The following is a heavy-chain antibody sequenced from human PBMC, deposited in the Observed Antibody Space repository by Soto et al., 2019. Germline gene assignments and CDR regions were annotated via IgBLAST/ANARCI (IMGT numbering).Heavy chain of an antibody. V-gene: IGHV1-69*01. CDR1: GGTFSSYA. CDR3: EIDDDGFLSGYHTVYYYYGMDV. CDR2: IIPIFGTA. D-gene: IGHD3-3*01. Sequence: QVQLVQSGAEVKKPGSSVKVSCRASGGTFSSYAISWVRQAPGQGLEWMGGIIPIFGTANYAQKFQGRVTITADESTSTAYMELISLSSEDTAVYYCEIDDDGFLSGYHTVYYYYGMDVCGQGTTVTVSS. J-gene: IGHJ6*02.